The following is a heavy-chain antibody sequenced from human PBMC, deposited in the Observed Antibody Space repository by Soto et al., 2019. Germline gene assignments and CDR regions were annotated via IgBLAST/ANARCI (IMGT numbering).Heavy chain of an antibody. V-gene: IGHV1-45*02. J-gene: IGHJ4*02. CDR3: ASDGGSYYGFDY. CDR1: GYTFTYRY. D-gene: IGHD1-26*01. CDR2: ITPFNGNT. Sequence: QMQLVQSGAEVKKTGSSVKVSCKASGYTFTYRYLHWVRQAPGQALEWMGWITPFNGNTNYTQKLQDRVTITRDRSMSTAYMELSSLRSEDTAMYYCASDGGSYYGFDYWGQGTLVTVSS.